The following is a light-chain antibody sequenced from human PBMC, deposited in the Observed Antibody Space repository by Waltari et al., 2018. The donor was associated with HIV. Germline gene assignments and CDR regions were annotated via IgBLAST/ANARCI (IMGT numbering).Light chain of an antibody. J-gene: IGLJ2*01. CDR1: SSNHGTSH. CDR2: RNH. V-gene: IGLV1-44*01. Sequence: QSVLTQPPPASPNLRQGVTLPRFGTSSNHGTSHVHWYQHPPGAAPKLIIFRNHQLPSWVPDRFSGSQSGTSAFLTISGLLPGDEATYYCAAWDASLHEGFGGGTQLTVL. CDR3: AAWDASLHEG.